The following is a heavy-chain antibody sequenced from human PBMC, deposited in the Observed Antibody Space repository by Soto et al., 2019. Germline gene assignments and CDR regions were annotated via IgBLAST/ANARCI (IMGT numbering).Heavy chain of an antibody. D-gene: IGHD3-22*01. CDR2: ISSNGGST. J-gene: IGHJ4*02. V-gene: IGHV3-64*04. Sequence: GGSLRLSCSASGFTFSAYSIHWVRQAPGKGLEYVAAISSNGGSTYYADSVKGRFTISRDNSKNTLYLQMNSLRAEDTAVYYCAKLINTMIVVVITNWGQGTLVTVS. CDR1: GFTFSAYS. CDR3: AKLINTMIVVVITN.